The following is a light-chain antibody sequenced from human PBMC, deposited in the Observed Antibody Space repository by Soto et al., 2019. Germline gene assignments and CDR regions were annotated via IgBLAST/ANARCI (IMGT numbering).Light chain of an antibody. J-gene: IGLJ1*01. CDR2: DVT. CDR3: GSCISQTGV. Sequence: QSVLTQPASVSGSPGQSITISCTGTSSDVGGYNYVSWYQQHPGKAPKLMIYDVTNRPSGVSNRFSGSKSGNTASLTISGLQGGDQAVYYCGSCISQTGVFASGTKVT. V-gene: IGLV2-14*01. CDR1: SSDVGGYNY.